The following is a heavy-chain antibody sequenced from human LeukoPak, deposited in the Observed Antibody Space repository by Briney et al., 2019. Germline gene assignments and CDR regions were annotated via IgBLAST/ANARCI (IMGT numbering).Heavy chain of an antibody. CDR3: ARIPGIAAAGISDY. D-gene: IGHD6-13*01. CDR2: IWYDGSNK. Sequence: GGSLRLSCAASGFTFSSYGMHWVRQAPGKGLEWVAVIWYDGSNKYYADSVKGRFTISRDNSKNTLYLQMNSLRAEDTAVYYCARIPGIAAAGISDYWGQGTLVTVSS. V-gene: IGHV3-33*01. J-gene: IGHJ4*02. CDR1: GFTFSSYG.